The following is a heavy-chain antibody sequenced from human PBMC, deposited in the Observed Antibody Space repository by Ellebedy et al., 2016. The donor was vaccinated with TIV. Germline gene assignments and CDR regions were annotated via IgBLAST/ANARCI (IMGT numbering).Heavy chain of an antibody. CDR3: ARDPVSILTGYSLDF. CDR1: GFAFGDFG. V-gene: IGHV3-20*04. Sequence: GESLKISCAASGFAFGDFGMSWVRQAPGKGLEWVSGINWNGGTTGYADSVKGRFTISRDNTRDSLYLEMNTLKAEDTALYYCARDPVSILTGYSLDFWGQGTLVTVSS. D-gene: IGHD3-9*01. J-gene: IGHJ4*02. CDR2: INWNGGTT.